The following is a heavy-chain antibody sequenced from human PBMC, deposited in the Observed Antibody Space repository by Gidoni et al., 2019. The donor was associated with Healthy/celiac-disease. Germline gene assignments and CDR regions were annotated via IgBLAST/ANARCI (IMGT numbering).Heavy chain of an antibody. CDR3: ARWDQSDILTGYPYLAAYGMDV. J-gene: IGHJ6*02. D-gene: IGHD3-9*01. Sequence: QVQLQESGPGLVKPSGTLSLTCAVSGGSISSSNWWRWVRQPPGKGLEWSGESYQSGCPNYTPSLKSRVTISVDKSKNQFSLKLSSVTAADTAVYYCARWDQSDILTGYPYLAAYGMDVWGQGTTVTVSS. CDR2: SYQSGCP. CDR1: GGSISSSNW. V-gene: IGHV4-4*02.